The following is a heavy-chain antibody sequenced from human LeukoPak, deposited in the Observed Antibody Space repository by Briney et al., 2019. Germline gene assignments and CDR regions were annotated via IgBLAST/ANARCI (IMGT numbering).Heavy chain of an antibody. CDR3: ARDYWWNYDY. CDR2: ISYDGSNK. Sequence: GGSLRLSCAASGFTFSSYAMHWVRQAPGKGLEWVAVISYDGSNKYYADSVKGRFTISRDNSKNTLYLQMNSLRAEDTAVYYCARDYWWNYDYWGQGTLVTVSS. D-gene: IGHD1-7*01. CDR1: GFTFSSYA. V-gene: IGHV3-30-3*01. J-gene: IGHJ4*02.